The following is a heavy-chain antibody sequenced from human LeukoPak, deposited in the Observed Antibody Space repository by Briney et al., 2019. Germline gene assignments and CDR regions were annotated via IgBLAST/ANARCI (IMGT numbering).Heavy chain of an antibody. CDR1: GFTVSSNY. V-gene: IGHV3-74*01. CDR2: ISSDGSST. CDR3: ARDRGYCGDY. Sequence: GGSLRLSCAASGFTVSSNYMSWVRQAPGKGLVWVSGISSDGSSTSYADSVKGRFTISRDNAKNTLYLQINSLRAEDTAVYYCARDRGYCGDYWGQGTLVTASS. J-gene: IGHJ4*02. D-gene: IGHD1-26*01.